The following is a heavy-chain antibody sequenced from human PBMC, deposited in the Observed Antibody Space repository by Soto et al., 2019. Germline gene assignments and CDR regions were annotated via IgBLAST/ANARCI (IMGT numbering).Heavy chain of an antibody. CDR1: GFTFGDYA. J-gene: IGHJ6*02. V-gene: IGHV3-49*03. CDR3: TRERPYYYGSGSYYPSPYGMDV. Sequence: GGSLRLSCTASGFTFGDYAMSWFRQAPGKGLEWVGFIRSKAYGGTTEYAASVKGRFTISRDDSKSIAYLQMNSLKTEDTAVYYCTRERPYYYGSGSYYPSPYGMDVWGQGTTVTV. D-gene: IGHD3-10*01. CDR2: IRSKAYGGTT.